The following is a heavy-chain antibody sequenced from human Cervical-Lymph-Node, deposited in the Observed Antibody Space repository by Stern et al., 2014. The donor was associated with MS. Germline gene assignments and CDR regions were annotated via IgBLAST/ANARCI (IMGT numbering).Heavy chain of an antibody. Sequence: EVPLVESGGGLIQSGGSLRLSCAAPGFIVSKNYMSWVRQAPGKGLEWVSLLYTDGSTYYAGSVKGRFTISRASSKNKLFLQMNSLRAEDTAMYYCARAIFGVNTAAMAPDAFDSWGQGTMVTVSS. J-gene: IGHJ3*01. CDR3: ARAIFGVNTAAMAPDAFDS. V-gene: IGHV3-53*01. D-gene: IGHD3-3*01. CDR2: LYTDGST. CDR1: GFIVSKNY.